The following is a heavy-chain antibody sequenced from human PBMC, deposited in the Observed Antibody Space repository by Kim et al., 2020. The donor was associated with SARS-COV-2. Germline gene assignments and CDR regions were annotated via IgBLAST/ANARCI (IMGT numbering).Heavy chain of an antibody. CDR1: GFTFSSYG. CDR3: AKDGPYYDTPGFDY. Sequence: GGSLRLSCAASGFTFSSYGMHWVRQAPGKGLEWVAVISYDGSNKYYADSVKGRFTISRDNSKNTLYLQMNSLRAEDTAVYYCAKDGPYYDTPGFDYWGQG. V-gene: IGHV3-30*18. D-gene: IGHD3-22*01. J-gene: IGHJ4*02. CDR2: ISYDGSNK.